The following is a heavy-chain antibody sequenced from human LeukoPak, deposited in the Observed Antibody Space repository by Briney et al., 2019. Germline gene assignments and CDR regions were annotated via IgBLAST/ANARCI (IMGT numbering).Heavy chain of an antibody. J-gene: IGHJ4*02. CDR2: ISYSGST. Sequence: KASETLSLTCTVSGGFISSYYWSWNRQPPGKGLEWIGYISYSGSTNYNPSLKSRVTISVDTSKNQFSLKLSSVTAADTAVYYCARDPTGYSPGYWGQGTLVTVSS. CDR1: GGFISSYY. D-gene: IGHD3-9*01. V-gene: IGHV4-59*01. CDR3: ARDPTGYSPGY.